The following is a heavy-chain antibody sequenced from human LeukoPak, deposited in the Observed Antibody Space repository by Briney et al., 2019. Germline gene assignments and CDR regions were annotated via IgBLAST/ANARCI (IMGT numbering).Heavy chain of an antibody. CDR2: IGSSGSPT. D-gene: IGHD3-22*01. CDR1: GFTFSSYA. V-gene: IGHV3-48*02. Sequence: GRSLRLSCAASGFTFSSYAMNWVRQAPGKGLEWISYIGSSGSPTHYADSVRGRFTISRDNAKNSLYLQMNSLRDDDTALYYCARRPYSDTSGRLSDVWGQGTTVTVSS. CDR3: ARRPYSDTSGRLSDV. J-gene: IGHJ6*02.